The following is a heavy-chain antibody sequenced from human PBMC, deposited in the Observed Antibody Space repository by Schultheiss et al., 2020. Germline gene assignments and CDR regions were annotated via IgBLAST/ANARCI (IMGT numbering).Heavy chain of an antibody. CDR3: AKAVIITMVRGAPRSYYYYMDV. CDR2: INSDGSST. J-gene: IGHJ6*03. Sequence: GESLKISCAASGFTFSSYWMHWVRQAPGKGLVWVSRINSDGSSTSYADSVKGRFTISRDNAKNTLYLQMNSLRAEDTAVYYCAKAVIITMVRGAPRSYYYYMDVWGKGTTVTVSS. D-gene: IGHD3-10*01. CDR1: GFTFSSYW. V-gene: IGHV3-74*01.